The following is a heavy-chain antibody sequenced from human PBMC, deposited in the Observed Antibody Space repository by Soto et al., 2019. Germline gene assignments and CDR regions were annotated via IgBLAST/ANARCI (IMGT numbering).Heavy chain of an antibody. Sequence: QEQVVESGGAVVQPGGSLRLSCAASGFPFNKYIMHWVRQAPGKGLEWVAVMYFDGSTKFYSASVKGRFTISRDNSKDTVYLQMSNLRAKDTGVYYCARENDFQYFDPWGQGTLVTVTS. CDR1: GFPFNKYI. CDR3: ARENDFQYFDP. V-gene: IGHV3-30*19. CDR2: MYFDGSTK. D-gene: IGHD3-3*01. J-gene: IGHJ4*02.